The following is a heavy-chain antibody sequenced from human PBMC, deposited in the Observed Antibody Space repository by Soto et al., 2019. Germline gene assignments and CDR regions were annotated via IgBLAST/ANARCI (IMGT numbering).Heavy chain of an antibody. CDR2: IHYSGST. CDR3: AAHDSGGYYAEY. Sequence: QLQLQESGPGLVKPSETLSLTCTVSGDSVTISDYYWGWIRQPPGKGLEWIGSIHYSGSTYYNPSLKSRVTISGDTSKTQFSLKLTSVTAADAAVYSCAAHDSGGYYAEYWGQGTLVNVSA. CDR1: GDSVTISDYY. J-gene: IGHJ4*02. V-gene: IGHV4-39*01. D-gene: IGHD3-22*01.